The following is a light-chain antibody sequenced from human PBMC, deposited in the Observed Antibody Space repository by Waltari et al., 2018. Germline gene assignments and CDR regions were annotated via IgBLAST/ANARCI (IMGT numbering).Light chain of an antibody. J-gene: IGLJ2*01. V-gene: IGLV2-8*01. CDR3: NSFAGSDTVV. Sequence: QSALTQPPSASGSPGQSVPISCTGTSGDIGAYNSVNWYRQHPGKVPKLMIYDVNRRPPGVPDRFSGSKSGNTASLTVSGLQPEDEAVYYCNSFAGSDTVVFGGGTTLTVL. CDR2: DVN. CDR1: SGDIGAYNS.